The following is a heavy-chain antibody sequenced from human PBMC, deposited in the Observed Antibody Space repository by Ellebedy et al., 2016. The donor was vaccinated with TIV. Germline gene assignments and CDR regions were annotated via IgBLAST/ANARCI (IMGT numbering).Heavy chain of an antibody. D-gene: IGHD3-22*01. Sequence: AASVTVSCKASGYTFNNHDINWLRQPIGQGLAGMGWKNPHQGNTVFPQEFQGRVTMTRNTSISTVYMELGSLRSEDTAVYYCASISSAYWGHYYLMDVWGQGTTITVSS. CDR1: GYTFNNHD. V-gene: IGHV1-8*01. CDR3: ASISSAYWGHYYLMDV. CDR2: KNPHQGNT. J-gene: IGHJ6*02.